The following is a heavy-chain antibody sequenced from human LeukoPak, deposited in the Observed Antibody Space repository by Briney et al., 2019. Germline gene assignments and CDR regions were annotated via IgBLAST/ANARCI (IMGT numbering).Heavy chain of an antibody. V-gene: IGHV1-8*01. J-gene: IGHJ4*02. CDR2: MNPNSGNT. D-gene: IGHD6-19*01. Sequence: ASVKVSCKASGYTFTSYDINWVRQATGQGLEWMGWMNPNSGNTGYAQKFQGRVTMTRNTSISTAYMELNSLRAEDTAVYYCASEAVAGWYYSDYWGQGTLVTVSS. CDR3: ASEAVAGWYYSDY. CDR1: GYTFTSYD.